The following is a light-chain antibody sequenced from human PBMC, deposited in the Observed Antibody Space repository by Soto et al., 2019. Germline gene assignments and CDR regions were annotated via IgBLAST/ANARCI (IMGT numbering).Light chain of an antibody. CDR2: NVI. CDR3: SSYAGSYTYV. CDR1: SSDVGGYNF. J-gene: IGLJ1*01. Sequence: QSALTQPRSVSGSPGQSVTISCTGTSSDVGGYNFVSWYQHHPGKAPKLMIYNVIQRPSGVPDRFSASKSGNTASLTISGLQAEDEADYYCSSYAGSYTYVFGTGTKVTVL. V-gene: IGLV2-11*01.